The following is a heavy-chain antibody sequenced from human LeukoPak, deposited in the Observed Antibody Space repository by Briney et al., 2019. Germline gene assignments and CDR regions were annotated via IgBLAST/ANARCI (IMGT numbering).Heavy chain of an antibody. CDR1: GGSISSSNW. V-gene: IGHV4-4*02. CDR2: IYHSGST. D-gene: IGHD4-17*01. CDR3: ARGLLDYGDPPPYFDL. Sequence: SETLSLTCAVSGGSISSSNWWSWVRQPPGKGLEWIGEIYHSGSTNYNPSLKSRVTISVDTSKNQFSLKLSSVTAADTAVYYCARGLLDYGDPPPYFDLWGRGTLVTVSS. J-gene: IGHJ2*01.